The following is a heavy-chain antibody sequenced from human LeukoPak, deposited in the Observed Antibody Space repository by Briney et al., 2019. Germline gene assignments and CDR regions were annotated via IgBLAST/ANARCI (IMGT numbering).Heavy chain of an antibody. CDR1: GFTFSSYW. Sequence: GGSLRLSCAASGFTFSSYWMSWVRQAPGKGLEWVSAISGSGGSTYYADSVKGRFTISRDNSKNTLYLQMNSLRAEDTAVYYCAKDKFGYYYDSSGYYLGYFDYWGQGTLVTVSS. D-gene: IGHD3-22*01. J-gene: IGHJ4*02. CDR2: ISGSGGST. V-gene: IGHV3-23*01. CDR3: AKDKFGYYYDSSGYYLGYFDY.